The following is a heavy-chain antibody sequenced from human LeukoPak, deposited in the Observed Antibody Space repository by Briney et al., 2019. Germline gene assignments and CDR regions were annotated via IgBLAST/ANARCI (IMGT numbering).Heavy chain of an antibody. CDR1: GFSFSGHW. D-gene: IGHD6-13*01. J-gene: IGHJ4*02. Sequence: GGSLRFSCTASGFSFSGHWMHWARQLPGKGLVWVSRISPTGSTTSYADSVKGRFTVSRDNAKNSLYLQMNSLRAEDTAVYYCARGGSSSWYRWAPTPYYFDYWGQGTLVTVSS. V-gene: IGHV3-74*01. CDR3: ARGGSSSWYRWAPTPYYFDY. CDR2: ISPTGSTT.